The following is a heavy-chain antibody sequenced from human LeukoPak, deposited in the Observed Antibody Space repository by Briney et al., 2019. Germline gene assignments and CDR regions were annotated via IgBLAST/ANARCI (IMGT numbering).Heavy chain of an antibody. CDR3: MGSDAFDI. J-gene: IGHJ3*02. V-gene: IGHV3-73*01. CDR1: GFPFSGSA. Sequence: PGGSLSLSCAASGFPFSGSAMHWVRQASGKGLEWVGRIRSKANSYATAYAASVKGRFTISRDDSKNTAYLQMNSLKTEDTAVYYCMGSDAFDIWGQGTMVTVSS. CDR2: IRSKANSYAT.